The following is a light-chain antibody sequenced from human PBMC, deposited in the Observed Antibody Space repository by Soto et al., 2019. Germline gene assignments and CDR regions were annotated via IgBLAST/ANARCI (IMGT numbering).Light chain of an antibody. J-gene: IGKJ4*01. CDR2: GAS. Sequence: EIVLTQSPGTLSLSPGQRATLSCRASESISRDYLAWYQQRLGQAPRLLMYGASTRATGVPTRFSGSGSGTVFTLTISSLQSEDFAVYFCQHYNNWPPQFTFGGGTKVEIK. CDR3: QHYNNWPPQFT. V-gene: IGKV3-15*01. CDR1: ESISRDY.